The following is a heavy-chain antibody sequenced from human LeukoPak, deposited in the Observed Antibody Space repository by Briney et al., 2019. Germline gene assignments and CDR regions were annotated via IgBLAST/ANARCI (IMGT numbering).Heavy chain of an antibody. CDR1: GFTFSSYA. Sequence: GGSLRLSCAASGFTFSSYAMSWVRQAPGKGLEWVSAISGSGGSTYYADSVQGRFTISRDNSKNTLYLQMNSLRAEDTAVYYCAKEGATRRWEDYDGMDVWGQGTTVTVSS. J-gene: IGHJ6*02. V-gene: IGHV3-23*01. D-gene: IGHD1-26*01. CDR3: AKEGATRRWEDYDGMDV. CDR2: ISGSGGST.